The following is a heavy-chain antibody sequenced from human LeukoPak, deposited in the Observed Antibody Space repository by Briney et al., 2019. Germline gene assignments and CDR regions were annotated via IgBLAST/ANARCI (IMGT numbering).Heavy chain of an antibody. D-gene: IGHD3-3*01. Sequence: ASVKVSCKASGYTFTSYGISWVRQAPGQGLEWMGWISAYNGNTNYAQKLQGRVTMTTDTSTSTAYMELRSLRSDDTAVYYCARDGTHYDFWSYYYYHYYMDVWGKGTTVTVSS. CDR2: ISAYNGNT. V-gene: IGHV1-18*01. J-gene: IGHJ6*03. CDR3: ARDGTHYDFWSYYYYHYYMDV. CDR1: GYTFTSYG.